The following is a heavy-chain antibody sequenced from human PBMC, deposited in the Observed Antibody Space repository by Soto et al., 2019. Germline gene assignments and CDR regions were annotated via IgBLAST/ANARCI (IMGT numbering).Heavy chain of an antibody. CDR3: ARSAPLDWIVGARDYYYGMDV. V-gene: IGHV1-69*10. J-gene: IGHJ6*02. CDR2: IIPILGIA. Sequence: ASVKVSCKASGGTFSSYAISWVRQAPGQGLEWMGGIIPILGIANYAQKFQGRVTITADKSTSTAYMELSSLRSEDTAVYYCARSAPLDWIVGARDYYYGMDVWGQGTTVTVSS. CDR1: GGTFSSYA. D-gene: IGHD1-26*01.